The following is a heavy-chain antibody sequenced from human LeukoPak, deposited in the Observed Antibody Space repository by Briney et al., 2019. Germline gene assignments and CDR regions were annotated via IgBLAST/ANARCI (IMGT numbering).Heavy chain of an antibody. D-gene: IGHD6-19*01. CDR1: GGSISSYY. V-gene: IGHV4-59*08. CDR3: ARLETSSGSLSYFDY. J-gene: IGHJ4*02. Sequence: SETLSLTCTVSGGSISSYYWSWIRQPPGKGLEWIGYIYYSGSTNYNPSLKSRVTISVDTSKNQFSLKLSSVTAADTAVYCCARLETSSGSLSYFDYWGQGTLVTVSS. CDR2: IYYSGST.